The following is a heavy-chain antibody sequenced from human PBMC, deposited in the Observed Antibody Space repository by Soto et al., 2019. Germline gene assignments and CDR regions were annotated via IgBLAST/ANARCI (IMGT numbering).Heavy chain of an antibody. D-gene: IGHD3-22*01. CDR3: ARAVVITLGRYFDY. J-gene: IGHJ4*02. Sequence: SETLSLTCTVSGGSISSYYWSWIRQPPGKGLEWIGYIDYIGSTNYNPSLKSRVAMSIDTSRNQFSLKLGSVTAADTAVYYCARAVVITLGRYFDYWGQGTLVTVSS. CDR2: IDYIGST. V-gene: IGHV4-59*01. CDR1: GGSISSYY.